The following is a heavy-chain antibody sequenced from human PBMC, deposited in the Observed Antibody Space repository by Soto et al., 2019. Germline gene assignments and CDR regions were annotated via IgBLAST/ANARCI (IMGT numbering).Heavy chain of an antibody. CDR3: ARAAGGYYTG. D-gene: IGHD2-8*02. Sequence: EVQLVESGGGLVQPGGSLRLSCADSGFSFSSYWMHWLRQGPEKGLVWVSRINTDGSSTNYADSVKGRFTISRDNAKSTLYQQISSLSDDDTAVYYCARAAGGYYTGWGQGTVVTVSS. CDR2: INTDGSST. J-gene: IGHJ3*01. V-gene: IGHV3-74*01. CDR1: GFSFSSYW.